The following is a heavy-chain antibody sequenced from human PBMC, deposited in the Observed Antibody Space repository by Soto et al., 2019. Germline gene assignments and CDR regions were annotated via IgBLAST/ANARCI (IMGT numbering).Heavy chain of an antibody. CDR2: INHSGST. CDR1: GGSFSGYY. V-gene: IGHV4-34*01. D-gene: IGHD6-13*01. J-gene: IGHJ4*02. Sequence: SETLSLTCAVYGGSFSGYYWSWIRQPPGKGLEWIGEINHSGSTNYNPSLKSRVTISVDTSKNQFSPKLSSVTAADTAVYYCARGRTLLSIAAAGTSGFDYWGQGTLVTVSS. CDR3: ARGRTLLSIAAAGTSGFDY.